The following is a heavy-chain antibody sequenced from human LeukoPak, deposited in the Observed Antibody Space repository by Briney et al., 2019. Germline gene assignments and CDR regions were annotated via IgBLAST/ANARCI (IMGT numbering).Heavy chain of an antibody. CDR1: GYTFTSYD. V-gene: IGHV1-8*02. CDR3: ARATFYYDFWSGYPEYFQH. CDR2: MNPNSGNT. J-gene: IGHJ1*01. Sequence: ASVKVSCKASGYTFTSYDINWVRQATGQGLEWMGWMNPNSGNTGYAQKFQGRVTMTRDTSTSTVYMELSSLRSEDTAVYYCARATFYYDFWSGYPEYFQHWGQGTLVTVSS. D-gene: IGHD3-3*01.